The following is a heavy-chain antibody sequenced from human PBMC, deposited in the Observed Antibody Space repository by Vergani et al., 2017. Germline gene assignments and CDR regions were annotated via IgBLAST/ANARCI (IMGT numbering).Heavy chain of an antibody. J-gene: IGHJ4*02. CDR1: VGSFSGYY. V-gene: IGHV4-34*01. CDR2: INHSGST. Sequence: QVQLQQWGAGLLKPSETLSLTCAVSVGSFSGYYWSWIRQPPGKGLEWIGEINHSGSTNYNPSLKSRVTISVYTSKNHFSLKLSSVTAADTAVYYCRWGSWDFDYWGQGTLVTVSS. CDR3: RWGSWDFDY. D-gene: IGHD2-21*01.